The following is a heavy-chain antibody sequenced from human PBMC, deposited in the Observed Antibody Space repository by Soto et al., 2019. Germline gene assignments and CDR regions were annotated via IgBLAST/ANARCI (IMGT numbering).Heavy chain of an antibody. J-gene: IGHJ5*02. CDR3: AARNFGVVNWFDP. Sequence: QVQLQQWGATLLQPSETLSLTCAVSGGSFSDYYWSWIRQPPGKGLEWIGEIHPRGSTNYNPSLRSRVTVSIIDTSKNQSSLKLSSVTAADTAVYYCAARNFGVVNWFDPWGHGTLVTVSS. CDR1: GGSFSDYY. D-gene: IGHD3-3*01. CDR2: IHPRGST. V-gene: IGHV4-34*01.